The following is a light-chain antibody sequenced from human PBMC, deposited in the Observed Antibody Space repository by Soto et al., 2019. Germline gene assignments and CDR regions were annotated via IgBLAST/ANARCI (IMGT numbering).Light chain of an antibody. Sequence: ENVLTQSPGTVSLSPGERATLSCRASQGVTSNHLAWYQQKPGQAPRLLIYGVFNRATGIPDRFSGSGSGTDFTLTIARLEPEDSAVYFCQHYDGSPRTFVQGTKLDIK. CDR2: GVF. V-gene: IGKV3-20*01. CDR1: QGVTSNH. J-gene: IGKJ2*01. CDR3: QHYDGSPRT.